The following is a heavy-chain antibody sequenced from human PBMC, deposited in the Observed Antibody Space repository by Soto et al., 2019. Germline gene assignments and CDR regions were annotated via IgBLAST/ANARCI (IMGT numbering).Heavy chain of an antibody. CDR1: GGSISSGDYY. D-gene: IGHD6-6*01. V-gene: IGHV4-30-4*01. CDR2: IYYSGST. J-gene: IGHJ6*02. Sequence: PSETLSLTCTVSGGSISSGDYYWSWIRQPPGKGLEWIGYIYYSGSTYYNPSLKSRVTISVDTSKNQFSLKLSSVTAADTAVYYCARSSESIAARRSKGNYYYYYGMDVWGQGTTVTV. CDR3: ARSSESIAARRSKGNYYYYYGMDV.